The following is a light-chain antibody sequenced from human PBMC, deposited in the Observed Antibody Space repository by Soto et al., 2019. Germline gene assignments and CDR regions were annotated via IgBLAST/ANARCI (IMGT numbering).Light chain of an antibody. CDR3: QQRSNWPWT. J-gene: IGKJ1*01. CDR2: DAS. Sequence: EIVLTQSPATLSLSPGERATLSCRASQSVSSYLAWYQQKPGQAPRLLIYDASNRATGIPARFSGSGSGTVFTLTISSLEPEDFSGYYCQQRSNWPWTFGQGTKVEI. V-gene: IGKV3-11*01. CDR1: QSVSSY.